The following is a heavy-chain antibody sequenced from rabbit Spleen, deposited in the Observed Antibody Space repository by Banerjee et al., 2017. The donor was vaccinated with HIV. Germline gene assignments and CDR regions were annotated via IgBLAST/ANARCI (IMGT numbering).Heavy chain of an antibody. CDR3: ARAGYAGYGYANFRDYYGMDL. J-gene: IGHJ6*01. CDR1: GFDFRRYY. CDR2: IDVGEGNT. V-gene: IGHV1S7*01. D-gene: IGHD6-1*01. Sequence: QLKETGGGLVQPGGSLALSCKASGFDFRRYYLSWVRQAPGKGLEWIGIIDVGEGNTDYASWVNGRFTISSDNAQNTVDLQMSGLTAADTATYFCARAGYAGYGYANFRDYYGMDLWGQGTLVTVS.